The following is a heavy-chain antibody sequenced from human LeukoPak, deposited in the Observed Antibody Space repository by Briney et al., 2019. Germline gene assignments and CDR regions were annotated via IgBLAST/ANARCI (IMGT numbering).Heavy chain of an antibody. CDR1: GYAFTSYY. V-gene: IGHV1-46*01. J-gene: IGHJ5*02. Sequence: ASVTVSCKASGYAFTSYYMHCVRQAPGQALEWMGLINPTGGSTGYAQKFQGRVTMTRDMSTSTDYMELSSLRSEDTAIYYCARDNSVGDNAWWFDPWGQGTLVTVSS. CDR3: ARDNSVGDNAWWFDP. CDR2: INPTGGST. D-gene: IGHD1-26*01.